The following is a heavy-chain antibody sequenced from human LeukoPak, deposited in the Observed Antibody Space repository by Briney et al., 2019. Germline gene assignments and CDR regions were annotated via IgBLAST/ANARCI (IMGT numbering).Heavy chain of an antibody. V-gene: IGHV1-46*01. CDR2: VNPSGGST. CDR1: GYTFTSYY. Sequence: ASVKVSCKASGYTFTSYYMRWVRQAPGQGLEWMGIVNPSGGSTSYAQKFQGRVTMTRDTSTSTVYMELSSLRSEDTAVYYCARNCGGDCPDPRIFDYWGQGTLVTVSS. J-gene: IGHJ4*02. CDR3: ARNCGGDCPDPRIFDY. D-gene: IGHD2-21*02.